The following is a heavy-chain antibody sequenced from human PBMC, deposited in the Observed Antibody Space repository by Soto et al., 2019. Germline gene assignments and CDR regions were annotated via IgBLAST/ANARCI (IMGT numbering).Heavy chain of an antibody. J-gene: IGHJ4*02. V-gene: IGHV3-11*06. CDR3: ARDPYGDYEFDY. D-gene: IGHD4-17*01. CDR2: ISSSSSYT. CDR1: EFIFSDYY. Sequence: GGSLRLSCAASEFIFSDYYTSWIRQAPGKGLEWVSSISSSSSYTNYAGSVKGRFTISRDNAKNSLYLQMNSLRAEDTAVYYCARDPYGDYEFDYWGQGTLVTVSS.